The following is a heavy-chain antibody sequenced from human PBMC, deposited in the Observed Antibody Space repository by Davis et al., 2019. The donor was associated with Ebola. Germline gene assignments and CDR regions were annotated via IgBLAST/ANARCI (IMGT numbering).Heavy chain of an antibody. J-gene: IGHJ6*02. V-gene: IGHV3-30*18. CDR2: ISYDGSNK. CDR3: AKDLTFWRGCMDV. D-gene: IGHD3-3*01. CDR1: GFTLSSYG. Sequence: GGSLRLSCAASGFTLSSYGMPRVRQAPGKGLEWVAVISYDGSNKYYADSVKGRFTISRDNSKNTLYLQMNSLRAEDTAVYYCAKDLTFWRGCMDVWGQGTTVTVSS.